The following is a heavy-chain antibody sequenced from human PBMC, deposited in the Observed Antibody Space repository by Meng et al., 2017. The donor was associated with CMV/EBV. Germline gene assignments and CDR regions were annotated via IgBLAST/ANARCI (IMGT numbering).Heavy chain of an antibody. Sequence: GGSLRLSCAASGLTFGSYAMSWVRQAPGKGLEWVSAISGSGGSTYYADSVKGRFTISRDKSKNTLYLQMNSLRADDTAVYYCAKGRVPDYSMVASFDPWGQGTLVTVSS. V-gene: IGHV3-23*01. J-gene: IGHJ5*02. CDR3: AKGRVPDYSMVASFDP. CDR1: GLTFGSYA. D-gene: IGHD4-11*01. CDR2: ISGSGGST.